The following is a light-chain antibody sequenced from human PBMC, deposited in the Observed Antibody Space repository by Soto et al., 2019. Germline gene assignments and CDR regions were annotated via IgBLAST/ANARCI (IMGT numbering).Light chain of an antibody. CDR1: SSNIGNNY. Sequence: QSVRTQPPSGSAAPGQKVTISCSGSSSNIGNNYVSWYQQLPGTAPKLLIFENNKRPSGIPDRFSASKSGTSATLAITGLQTGDAADYYCGTWDNSLSLPYVFGTG. V-gene: IGLV1-51*02. CDR3: GTWDNSLSLPYV. CDR2: ENN. J-gene: IGLJ1*01.